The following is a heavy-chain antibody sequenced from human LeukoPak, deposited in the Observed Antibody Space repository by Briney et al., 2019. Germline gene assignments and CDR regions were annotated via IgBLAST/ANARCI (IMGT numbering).Heavy chain of an antibody. CDR1: GFTFSSYG. D-gene: IGHD2-2*01. Sequence: GGSLRLSCAASGFTFSSYGMHWVRQAPGKGLEWVSSISSSSSYIYYADSVKGRFTISRDNSKNTLYLQMNSLRAEDTAVYYCARDPPRRYCSSTSCFIDYWGQGTLVTVSS. CDR3: ARDPPRRYCSSTSCFIDY. V-gene: IGHV3-21*01. J-gene: IGHJ4*02. CDR2: ISSSSSYI.